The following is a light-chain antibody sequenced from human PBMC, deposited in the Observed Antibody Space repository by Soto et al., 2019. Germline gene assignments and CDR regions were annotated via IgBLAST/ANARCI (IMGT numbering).Light chain of an antibody. V-gene: IGKV1-39*01. CDR3: QQIYSAPWT. J-gene: IGKJ1*01. CDR1: QSISSY. CDR2: TAS. Sequence: DIQMTQSPSSLSASVGDRVTINCRASQSISSYLNWYQQKPGKAPKLLIYTASSLHSGVPSRFSGSGSGTDFTLTISSLQPEDFATYYCQQIYSAPWTFGQGTKVEIK.